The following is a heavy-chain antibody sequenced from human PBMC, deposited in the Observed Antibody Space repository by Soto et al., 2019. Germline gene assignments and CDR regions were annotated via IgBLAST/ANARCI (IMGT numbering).Heavy chain of an antibody. D-gene: IGHD1-26*01. J-gene: IGHJ4*02. V-gene: IGHV4-59*01. CDR2: IYYSGST. CDR3: ARDPGGRFDS. CDR1: GGSISNYY. Sequence: LSLTCTVSGGSISNYYWSWIRQPPGGGLEWIGYIYYSGSTNYNPALKSRLTISVGTSRKEFSLRLTSVTAADSAVYYCARDPGGRFDSWGQGTLVTSPQ.